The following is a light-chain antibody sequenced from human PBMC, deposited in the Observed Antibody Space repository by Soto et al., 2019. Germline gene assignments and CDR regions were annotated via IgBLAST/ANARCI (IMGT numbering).Light chain of an antibody. CDR2: GAS. V-gene: IGKV3-15*01. CDR3: QQYNNWPTWT. CDR1: QSVGSN. J-gene: IGKJ1*01. Sequence: RVITESRSTVYVTHGERVTLSCRARQSVGSNLAWYQQKPGQAPWLLIYGASTRATGIPARFSGSGSETEFTLTISSLQAEDSAVYFCQQYNNWPTWTFGQGTKV.